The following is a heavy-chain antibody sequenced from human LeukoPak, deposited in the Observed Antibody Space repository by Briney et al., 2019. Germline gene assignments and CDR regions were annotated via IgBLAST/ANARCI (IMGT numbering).Heavy chain of an antibody. CDR2: IYTSGST. CDR3: ARESEQWPYYYYGMDV. J-gene: IGHJ6*02. Sequence: SQTLSLTCTVSSGSISSGSYYWSWIRQPAGKGLEWIGRIYTSGSTNYNPSLKSRVTISVDTSKNQFSLKLSSVTAADTAVYYCARESEQWPYYYYGMDVWGQGTTVTVSS. D-gene: IGHD6-19*01. V-gene: IGHV4-61*02. CDR1: SGSISSGSYY.